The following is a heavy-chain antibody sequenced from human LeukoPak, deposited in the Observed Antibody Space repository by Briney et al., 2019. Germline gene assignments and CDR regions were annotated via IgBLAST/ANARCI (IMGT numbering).Heavy chain of an antibody. V-gene: IGHV1-69*02. D-gene: IGHD2-2*01. J-gene: IGHJ3*02. CDR3: ARGGRPKAPGYCSSTSCPTLYGDAFDI. Sequence: GASVKVSCKASGGTFSSYTISWVRQAPGQGLEWMGRIIPILGIANYAQKFQGRVTITADKSTSTAYMELSSLRSEDTAVYYCARGGRPKAPGYCSSTSCPTLYGDAFDIWGQGTMVTVSS. CDR1: GGTFSSYT. CDR2: IIPILGIA.